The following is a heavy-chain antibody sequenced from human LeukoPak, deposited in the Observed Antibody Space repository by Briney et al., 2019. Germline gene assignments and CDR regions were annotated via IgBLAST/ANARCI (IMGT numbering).Heavy chain of an antibody. Sequence: GGSLILSCAASGFTFINYWMSWVRQAPGKGLEWVANIKQDGSDKYYVDSVKGRFTLSRDNAKNSLYLQMNSLRAGDTAVYYCARDEGGSYSFDYWGQGTLVTVSS. CDR3: ARDEGGSYSFDY. D-gene: IGHD1-26*01. J-gene: IGHJ4*02. V-gene: IGHV3-7*01. CDR1: GFTFINYW. CDR2: IKQDGSDK.